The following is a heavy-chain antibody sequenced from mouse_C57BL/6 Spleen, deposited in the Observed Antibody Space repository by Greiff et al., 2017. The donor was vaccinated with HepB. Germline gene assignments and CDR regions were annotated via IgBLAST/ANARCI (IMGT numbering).Heavy chain of an antibody. J-gene: IGHJ3*01. CDR1: GFSLTSYG. CDR2: IWSGGST. V-gene: IGHV2-2*01. CDR3: AREEAVAWFAY. D-gene: IGHD3-3*01. Sequence: VQLQQSGPGLVQPSQRLSITCTVSGFSLTSYGVHWVRQSPGKGLEWLGVIWSGGSTDYNAAFISRLSISKDNSKSQVFFKMNSLQADDTAIYYCAREEAVAWFAYWGQGTLVTVSA.